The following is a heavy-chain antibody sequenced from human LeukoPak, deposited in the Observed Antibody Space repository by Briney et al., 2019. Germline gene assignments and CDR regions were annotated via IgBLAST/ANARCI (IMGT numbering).Heavy chain of an antibody. Sequence: SETLSLTCTVSSGSISTSNYYWGWVRQPPGKALEWIGNIFYSGSTYYSPSLKSRVTISLDTSKNQFSLKLSSVTAADTAVYYCARAKLRDHDAFDIWGQGTMVTVSS. CDR1: SGSISTSNYY. V-gene: IGHV4-39*07. CDR3: ARAKLRDHDAFDI. D-gene: IGHD1-7*01. CDR2: IFYSGST. J-gene: IGHJ3*02.